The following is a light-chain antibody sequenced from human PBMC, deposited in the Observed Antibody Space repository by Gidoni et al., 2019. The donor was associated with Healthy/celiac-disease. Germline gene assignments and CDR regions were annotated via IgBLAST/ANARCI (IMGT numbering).Light chain of an antibody. J-gene: IGKJ2*01. CDR2: GAS. CDR3: QQYNNWPPVT. Sequence: EIVMTQSPATLSVSPGERATLSCRASQSVSSNLAWYQQKPGQAPRLLIYGASTRATGIPARFSGSGSGTEFTLAISSLQSEDFAVYYCQQYNNWPPVTFXXXTKLEIK. CDR1: QSVSSN. V-gene: IGKV3-15*01.